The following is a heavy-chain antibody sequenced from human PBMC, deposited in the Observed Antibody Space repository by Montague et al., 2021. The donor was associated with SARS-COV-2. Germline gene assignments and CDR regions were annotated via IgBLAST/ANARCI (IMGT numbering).Heavy chain of an antibody. CDR1: GFSLSTSGMC. D-gene: IGHD4-17*01. J-gene: IGHJ4*02. CDR2: IDWDDDK. Sequence: PALVKPTQTLTLTCTFSGFSLSTSGMCVSWIRQPPGKALEWLARIDWDDDKYYSTSLKTRLTISKDISKNQVVLTVTDMDPVDTATYYCARMTVTTALDYWGQGTLVTVSS. V-gene: IGHV2-70*11. CDR3: ARMTVTTALDY.